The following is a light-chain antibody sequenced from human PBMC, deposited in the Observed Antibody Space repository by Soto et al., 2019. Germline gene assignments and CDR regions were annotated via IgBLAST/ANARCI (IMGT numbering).Light chain of an antibody. J-gene: IGKJ5*01. V-gene: IGKV1-5*01. CDR2: DAS. CDR3: QQYNSYLYT. Sequence: DIQMTQSPSSVSASVGDRVTITCRASQSISSWLAWYQQKPGKAPKLLIYDASSLESGVPSRFSGSGSGTEFTLTISSLQPDDFATYYCQQYNSYLYTFGQGTRLEI. CDR1: QSISSW.